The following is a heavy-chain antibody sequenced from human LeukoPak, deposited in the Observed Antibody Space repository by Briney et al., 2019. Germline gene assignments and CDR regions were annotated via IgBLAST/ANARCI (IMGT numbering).Heavy chain of an antibody. CDR2: IYYSGST. CDR3: AKSGGYGLIDY. Sequence: KTSETLSLTCAVSGGSISSGDYSWSWIRQPPGKGLEWIGNIYYSGSTYYNASLQSRVTISIDTSKNQFSLRLSSVTAADTAMYFCAKSGGYGLIDYWGQGTLVTVSS. J-gene: IGHJ4*02. D-gene: IGHD1-26*01. CDR1: GGSISSGDYS. V-gene: IGHV4-30-4*07.